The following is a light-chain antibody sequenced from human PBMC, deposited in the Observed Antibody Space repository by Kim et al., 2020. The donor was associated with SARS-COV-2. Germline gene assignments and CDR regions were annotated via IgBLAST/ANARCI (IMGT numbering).Light chain of an antibody. CDR1: NSDVGGYNY. V-gene: IGLV2-14*03. J-gene: IGLJ1*01. Sequence: QSALTQPASVSGSPGQSITISCTGTNSDVGGYNYVSWYQQDPGKAPKLMIYDVSERPSGVSDRFSGSKSGNTASLTISGLQPEDDSDYYCSSYATTGTVFGTGTQLTVL. CDR2: DVS. CDR3: SSYATTGTV.